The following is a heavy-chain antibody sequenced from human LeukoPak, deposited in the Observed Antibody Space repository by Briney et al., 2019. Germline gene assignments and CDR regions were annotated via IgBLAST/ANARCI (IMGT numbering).Heavy chain of an antibody. J-gene: IGHJ4*02. Sequence: GGSLRLSCAASGFTFSSYEMNWVRQAPGKGLEWVSYISSSGSSIYYADSVKGRFTISRDNAKNSLYLQMNSLRAEDMALYYCAKAPYYSSGWYFDFGYWGQGTLVTVSS. CDR3: AKAPYYSSGWYFDFGY. CDR2: ISSSGSSI. V-gene: IGHV3-48*03. CDR1: GFTFSSYE. D-gene: IGHD6-19*01.